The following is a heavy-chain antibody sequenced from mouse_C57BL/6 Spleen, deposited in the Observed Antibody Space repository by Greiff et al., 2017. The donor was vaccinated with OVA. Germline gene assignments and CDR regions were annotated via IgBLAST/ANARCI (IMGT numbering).Heavy chain of an antibody. V-gene: IGHV5-17*01. CDR2: ISSGSSTI. Sequence: DVKLQESGGGLVKPGGSLKLSCAASGFTFSDYGMHWVRQAPEQGLEWVAYISSGSSTIYYADTVKGRFTISRDNAKNTLFLQMTSLRSEDTAMYYCARLGPYYFDYWGQGTTLTVSS. CDR1: GFTFSDYG. CDR3: ARLGPYYFDY. J-gene: IGHJ2*01. D-gene: IGHD4-1*01.